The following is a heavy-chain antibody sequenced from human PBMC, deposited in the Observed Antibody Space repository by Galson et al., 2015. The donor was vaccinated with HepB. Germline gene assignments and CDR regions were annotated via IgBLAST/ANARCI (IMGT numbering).Heavy chain of an antibody. CDR1: GFTFSSYG. CDR3: AKDRFVLESYYYGMDV. V-gene: IGHV3-30*18. CDR2: ISYDGSNK. D-gene: IGHD1-1*01. J-gene: IGHJ6*02. Sequence: SLRLSCAASGFTFSSYGMHWVRQAPGKGLEWVAVISYDGSNKYYADSVKGRFTISRDNSKNTLYLQMNSLRAEDTAVYYCAKDRFVLESYYYGMDVWGQGTTVTASS.